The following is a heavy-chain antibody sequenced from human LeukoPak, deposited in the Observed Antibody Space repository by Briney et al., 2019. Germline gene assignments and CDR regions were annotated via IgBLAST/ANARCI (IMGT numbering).Heavy chain of an antibody. D-gene: IGHD2-2*01. CDR3: VRVGSSSSTSIKGHINRFDT. Sequence: SEPLSLTCSVYCGSFRGYFWSWIRQPPGKGLEWMGEINHSGSNHYNPSLKTRVTISVDMYNNEFSLNLSSVPAADTPVFYCVRVGSSSSTSIKGHINRFDTSGEEGLVTVSS. CDR2: INHSGSN. V-gene: IGHV4-34*01. CDR1: CGSFRGYF. J-gene: IGHJ5*02.